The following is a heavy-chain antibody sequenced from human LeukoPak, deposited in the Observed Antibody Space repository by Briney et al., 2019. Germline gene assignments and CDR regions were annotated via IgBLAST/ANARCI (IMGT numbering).Heavy chain of an antibody. D-gene: IGHD3-10*01. CDR2: IYYSGST. CDR1: GGSISSYY. J-gene: IGHJ4*02. V-gene: IGHV4-59*01. CDR3: ARVRRGSYFDY. Sequence: SETLSLTCTVSGGSISSYYWSWIRQPPGKGLEWIGYIYYSGSTNYNPSLKSRVTISVDTSKNQFSLKLSSVTAADTAVYYCARVRRGSYFDYWGQGTLVTVSS.